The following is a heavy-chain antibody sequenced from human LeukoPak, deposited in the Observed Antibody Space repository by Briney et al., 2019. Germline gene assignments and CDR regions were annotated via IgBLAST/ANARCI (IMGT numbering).Heavy chain of an antibody. CDR1: GFTFSSYG. D-gene: IGHD3-3*01. CDR2: IRYDGSNK. J-gene: IGHJ4*02. V-gene: IGHV3-30*02. Sequence: PGGSLRLSCAASGFTFSSYGMHWVRQAPGKGLEWVAFIRYDGSNKYYTDSVKGRFTISRDNSKNTLYLQMNSLRAEDTAVYYCARVGSGWRGFDYWGQGTLVTVSS. CDR3: ARVGSGWRGFDY.